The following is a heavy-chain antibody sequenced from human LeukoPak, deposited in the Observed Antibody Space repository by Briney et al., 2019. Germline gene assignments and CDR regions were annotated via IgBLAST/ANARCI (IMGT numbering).Heavy chain of an antibody. CDR1: GGSISSYY. D-gene: IGHD3-10*01. J-gene: IGHJ4*02. CDR2: IYYSGST. CDR3: ARGPVLLWFRELTYYFDY. V-gene: IGHV4-59*01. Sequence: PSETLSLTCTVSGGSISSYYWSWIRQPPGKGLEWIGYIYYSGSTNYNPSLKSRVTISVDTSKNQFSLKLSSVTAADTAVYYCARGPVLLWFRELTYYFDYWGQGTLVTVSS.